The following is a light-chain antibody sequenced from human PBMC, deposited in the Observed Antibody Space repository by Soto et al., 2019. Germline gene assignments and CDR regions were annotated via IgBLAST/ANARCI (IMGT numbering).Light chain of an antibody. CDR1: QTVNSDY. CDR3: QQYVRSPLIT. CDR2: GAS. J-gene: IGKJ4*01. V-gene: IGKV3-20*01. Sequence: EIVLTQSPGTLSLSPRERATLSCRASQTVNSDYLAWYQQRAGQAPSLLIYGASTRAADIPDRFSGSGSGTDITRPISRLQPEDFAGYYCQQYVRSPLITFGGGNEVEIK.